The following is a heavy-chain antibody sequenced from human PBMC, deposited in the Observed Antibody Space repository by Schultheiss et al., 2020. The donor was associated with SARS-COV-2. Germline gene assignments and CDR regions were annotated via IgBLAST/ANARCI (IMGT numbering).Heavy chain of an antibody. CDR2: IRYDGLDQ. CDR3: ARERGGEDIVVLPAADY. CDR1: GLTFSSYG. D-gene: IGHD2-2*01. V-gene: IGHV3-33*01. J-gene: IGHJ4*02. Sequence: GESLKISCVASGLTFSSYGMHWVRQAPGKGLEWVAAIRYDGLDQYYADSVKGRFTISRDNSRDTVSLQMNSLRAGDTAVYFCARERGGEDIVVLPAADYWGQGTLVTVSS.